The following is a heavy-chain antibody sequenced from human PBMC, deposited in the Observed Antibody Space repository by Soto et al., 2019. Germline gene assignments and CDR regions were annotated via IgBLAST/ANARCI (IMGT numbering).Heavy chain of an antibody. D-gene: IGHD1-26*01. CDR2: ISGSGGST. Sequence: ILSCAGSGFNFSSFVMTWVRQAPGKGLEWVSSISGSGGSTYYADSVKGRFTISRDNSKNTLYLQMNSLRAEVTAVYYCAKGDECELHSNFDYWGQGTLVTVSS. CDR3: AKGDECELHSNFDY. V-gene: IGHV3-23*01. J-gene: IGHJ4*02. CDR1: GFNFSSFV.